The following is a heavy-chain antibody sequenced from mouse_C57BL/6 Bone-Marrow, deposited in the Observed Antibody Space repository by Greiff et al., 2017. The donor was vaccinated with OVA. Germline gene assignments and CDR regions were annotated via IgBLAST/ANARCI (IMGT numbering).Heavy chain of an antibody. Sequence: VQLQQSGAELARPGASVKLSCKASGYTFTSYGISWVKQRPGQGLEWIGEIYPRSGNTYYNEKFKGKATLTADKSSSTAYMELRSLTSEDSAVYFCARTAQAWFAYWGQGTLVTVSA. CDR3: ARTAQAWFAY. V-gene: IGHV1-81*01. CDR2: IYPRSGNT. CDR1: GYTFTSYG. D-gene: IGHD3-2*02. J-gene: IGHJ3*01.